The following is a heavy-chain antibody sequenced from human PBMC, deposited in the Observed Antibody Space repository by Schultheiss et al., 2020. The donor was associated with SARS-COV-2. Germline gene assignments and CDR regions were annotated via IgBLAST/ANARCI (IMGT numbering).Heavy chain of an antibody. J-gene: IGHJ4*02. CDR1: GFTFNSYG. V-gene: IGHV3-33*01. Sequence: GGSLRLSCAASGFTFNSYGMHWVRQAPGKGLEWVAGIWYDGSNKYYADSVKGRFTISRDNSKNTLYLQMNSLRAEDTAVYYCARVSRSAAGKDYWGQGTLVTVSS. CDR2: IWYDGSNK. CDR3: ARVSRSAAGKDY. D-gene: IGHD6-13*01.